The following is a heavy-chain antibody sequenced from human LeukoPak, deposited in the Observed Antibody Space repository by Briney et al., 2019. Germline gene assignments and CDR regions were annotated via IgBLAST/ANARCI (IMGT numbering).Heavy chain of an antibody. CDR3: ARVPGQWLVQTSYYFDY. D-gene: IGHD6-19*01. J-gene: IGHJ4*02. Sequence: SETLSLTCAVYGGSFSGYYWSWIRQPPGKGLEWIGYIYYSGSIYYNPSLKSRVTISVDTSKNQFSLKLSSVTAADTAVYYCARVPGQWLVQTSYYFDYWGQGTLVTVSS. CDR2: IYYSGSI. V-gene: IGHV4-34*09. CDR1: GGSFSGYY.